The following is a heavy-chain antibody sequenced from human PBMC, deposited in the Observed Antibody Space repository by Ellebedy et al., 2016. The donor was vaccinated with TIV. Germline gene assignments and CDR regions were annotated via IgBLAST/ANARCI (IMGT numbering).Heavy chain of an antibody. CDR2: IDPSDSYT. CDR1: GYSFTSYW. V-gene: IGHV5-10-1*01. Sequence: KVSCKGSGYSFTSYWISWVRQMPGKGLEWMGRIDPSDSYTNYSPSFQGHVTISADKSISTAYLQWSSLKASDTAMYYCARQARPQHPPYYYYYGMDVWGQGTTVTVSS. D-gene: IGHD2-2*01. J-gene: IGHJ6*02. CDR3: ARQARPQHPPYYYYYGMDV.